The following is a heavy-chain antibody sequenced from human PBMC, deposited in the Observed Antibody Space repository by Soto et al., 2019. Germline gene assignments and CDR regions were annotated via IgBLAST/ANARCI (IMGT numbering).Heavy chain of an antibody. D-gene: IGHD3-9*01. Sequence: QVVLVQSGAEVQKPGDSVKVSCKSSGYKFTDYYIHWVRQAPGQGPEWMGWVNPKRGDAVYAQKFQGWVTMTRDTATTTAYLEVNRLKPDDTAVYFCARDPGLPGRYWYFDLWGRGTLVTVSS. CDR1: GYKFTDYY. J-gene: IGHJ2*01. CDR3: ARDPGLPGRYWYFDL. CDR2: VNPKRGDA. V-gene: IGHV1-2*04.